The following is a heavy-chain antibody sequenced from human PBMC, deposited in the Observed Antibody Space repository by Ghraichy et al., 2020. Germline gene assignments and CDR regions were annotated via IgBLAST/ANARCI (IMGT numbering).Heavy chain of an antibody. V-gene: IGHV3-23*01. D-gene: IGHD6-13*01. J-gene: IGHJ4*02. CDR2: ISGSGGST. CDR3: ANGYYFDY. CDR1: GFTFSSNA. Sequence: GGSLRLSCAASGFTFSSNAMNWVRQAPGKGLEWVSGISGSGGSTYYADSVKGRFTISRDNSKNTLYLQMNSLRAEDTAVYYCANGYYFDYWGQGTLVTVSS.